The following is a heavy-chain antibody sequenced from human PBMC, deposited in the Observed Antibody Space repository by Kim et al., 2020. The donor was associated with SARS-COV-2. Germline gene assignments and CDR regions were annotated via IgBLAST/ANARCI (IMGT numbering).Heavy chain of an antibody. D-gene: IGHD3-22*01. CDR1: GDSMTSGTFY. Sequence: SETLSLTCAVSGDSMTSGTFYWAWIRQQPGNGLEWIAYVHDSGTTFHNSAFQSRVILSIDTSKNQFSLNLRSVTAAYTAVFYFARVVCYTSGYYPVPWG. CDR3: ARVVCYTSGYYPVP. J-gene: IGHJ5*02. CDR2: VHDSGTT. V-gene: IGHV4-31*11.